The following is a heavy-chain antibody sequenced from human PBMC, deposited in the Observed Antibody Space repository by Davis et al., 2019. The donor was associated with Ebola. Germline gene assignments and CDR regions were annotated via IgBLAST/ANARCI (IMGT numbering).Heavy chain of an antibody. CDR1: GYTFINYY. CDR3: TTPGGQDSGYDVFDI. CDR2: INPNDGRT. Sequence: ASVQVSCKASGYTFINYYMHWVRQAPGQGLEWMGMINPNDGRTIYAQKYQGRVTVTRDTSTSTVYMDLSSLRSEDTALYYCTTPGGQDSGYDVFDIWGQGTMVTVSS. D-gene: IGHD5-12*01. V-gene: IGHV1-46*03. J-gene: IGHJ3*02.